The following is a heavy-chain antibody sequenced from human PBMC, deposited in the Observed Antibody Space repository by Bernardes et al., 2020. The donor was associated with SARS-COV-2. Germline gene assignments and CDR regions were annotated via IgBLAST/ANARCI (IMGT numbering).Heavy chain of an antibody. CDR2: IHSSGST. CDR1: GGSISSYY. J-gene: IGHJ4*02. CDR3: AREVRSGDRYFDF. V-gene: IGHV4-59*01. Sequence: SEPLPLTCTVSGGSISSYYCNWIRQSPGKGLEWIGYIHSSGSTKYNPSLQSRVTISIDPSKNQFSLNLSSVTAADTALYYCAREVRSGDRYFDFWGQGTLVTVSS. D-gene: IGHD4-17*01.